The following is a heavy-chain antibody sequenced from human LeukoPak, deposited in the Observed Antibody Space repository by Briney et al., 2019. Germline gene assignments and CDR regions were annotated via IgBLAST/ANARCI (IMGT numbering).Heavy chain of an antibody. CDR3: ARDSGLLNYYYYMDV. D-gene: IGHD3-10*01. V-gene: IGHV3-30*01. Sequence: RRSLRLSCAASGFTFSSYAMHWVRQAPGKGLEWVAVISYDGSNKYYADSVKGRFTISRDNSKNTLYLQMNSLRAEDTAVYYCARDSGLLNYYYYMDVWGKGTTVTVSS. CDR1: GFTFSSYA. J-gene: IGHJ6*03. CDR2: ISYDGSNK.